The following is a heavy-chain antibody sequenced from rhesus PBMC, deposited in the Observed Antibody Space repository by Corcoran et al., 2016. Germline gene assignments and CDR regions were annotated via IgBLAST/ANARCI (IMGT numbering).Heavy chain of an antibody. J-gene: IGHJ5-1*01. CDR2: IRESGDTA. CDR1: GFTFSDHE. CDR3: SRGGVRFGDV. D-gene: IGHD3-3*01. V-gene: IGHV3-100*02. Sequence: DVQLVESGGGLVKPGGSLRLSCVGSGFTFSDHEMHWVRQAPGKGLEWVAVIRESGDTAFYADSVKGRFTVSRDNAKNSLFLQMNSLRAEDTAIYSCSRGGVRFGDVWGAGVLVTVSS.